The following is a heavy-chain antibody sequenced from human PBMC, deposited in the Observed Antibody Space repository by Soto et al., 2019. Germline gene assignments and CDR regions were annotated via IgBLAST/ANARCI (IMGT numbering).Heavy chain of an antibody. V-gene: IGHV5-51*01. Sequence: GESLKISGNGYGYRFTNYWIAWVRQMPGKGLEWMGIIHPGDLDTRYSPSFQGLITISADTSISTAYLHWSSLKAADTAIYYCARQVIQSRPHGMDVWGQATKVTVYS. J-gene: IGHJ6*02. D-gene: IGHD3-16*02. CDR1: GYRFTNYW. CDR2: IHPGDLDT. CDR3: ARQVIQSRPHGMDV.